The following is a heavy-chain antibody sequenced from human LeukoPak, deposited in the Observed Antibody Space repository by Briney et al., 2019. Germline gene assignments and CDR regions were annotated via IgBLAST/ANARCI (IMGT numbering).Heavy chain of an antibody. CDR2: FYHSGIT. CDR3: ARGQLYSSSSSGYFDY. D-gene: IGHD6-6*01. V-gene: IGHV4-38-2*02. J-gene: IGHJ4*02. Sequence: SEALSLTCTVSDYSISSGYYWGWIRQPPGKGLDWIGRFYHSGITYYNPSLKSPVTISVDTTRKPFSMIHCSVTDPNTPVYFCARGQLYSSSSSGYFDYWGEGTLVSVCS. CDR1: DYSISSGYY.